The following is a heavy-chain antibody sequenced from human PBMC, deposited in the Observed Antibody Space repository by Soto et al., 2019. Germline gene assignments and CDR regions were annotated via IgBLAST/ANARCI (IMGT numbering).Heavy chain of an antibody. Sequence: PGGSLRLSCAASGFTFSSSWMSWVRHPPGKGLEWVANIKQDGSDMYYVDSVKGRFTISRDNAKNSLYLQLSSLRAEDTAVYYFATGSPDSWGKGPQVTAS. CDR3: ATGSPDS. CDR2: IKQDGSDM. CDR1: GFTFSSSW. J-gene: IGHJ5*02. V-gene: IGHV3-7*01.